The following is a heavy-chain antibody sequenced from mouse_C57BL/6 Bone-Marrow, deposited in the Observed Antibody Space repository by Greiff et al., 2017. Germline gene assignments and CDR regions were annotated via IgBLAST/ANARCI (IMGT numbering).Heavy chain of an antibody. J-gene: IGHJ3*01. CDR2: IRSKSNNYAT. Sequence: EVNLVESGGGLVQPKGSLKLSCAASGFSFNTYAMNWVRQAPGKGLEWVARIRSKSNNYATYYADSVKDRFTISRDDSESMLYLQMNNLKTEDTAMYYCVRQRHGGFAYWGQGTLVTVSA. V-gene: IGHV10-1*01. D-gene: IGHD1-2*01. CDR1: GFSFNTYA. CDR3: VRQRHGGFAY.